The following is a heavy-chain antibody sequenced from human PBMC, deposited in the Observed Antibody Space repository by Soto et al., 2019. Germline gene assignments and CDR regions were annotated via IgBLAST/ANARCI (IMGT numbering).Heavy chain of an antibody. Sequence: QVQLQESGPGLVKPSQTLCLTCTVSGGSISSGGYYWSWIRQHPGKGLEWIGYIYYSGSTYYNPSLKSRVTISVDTSKNQFSLKLSSVTAADTAVYYCAREAAGILNWFDPWGQGTLVTVSS. D-gene: IGHD6-25*01. CDR1: GGSISSGGYY. CDR3: AREAAGILNWFDP. V-gene: IGHV4-31*03. J-gene: IGHJ5*02. CDR2: IYYSGST.